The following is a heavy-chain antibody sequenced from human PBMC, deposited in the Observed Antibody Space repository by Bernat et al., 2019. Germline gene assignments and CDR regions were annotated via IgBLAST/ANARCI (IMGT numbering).Heavy chain of an antibody. CDR3: ARVGCASAPYMDV. D-gene: IGHD2-15*01. CDR2: ISSSSSYT. V-gene: IGHV3-11*05. CDR1: GFTFSDYY. J-gene: IGHJ6*03. Sequence: QVQLVESGGGLVKPGGSLRLSCAASGFTFSDYYMSWFRQAPGKGLDWVSYISSSSSYTNYADSVKGRFTISRDNAKNTLYLQMNSLRAEDTAVYYCARVGCASAPYMDVWGKGTPVTVSS.